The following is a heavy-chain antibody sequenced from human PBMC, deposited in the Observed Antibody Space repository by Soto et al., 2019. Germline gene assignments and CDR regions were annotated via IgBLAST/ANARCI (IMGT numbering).Heavy chain of an antibody. CDR2: ISGSDGKT. V-gene: IGHV3-23*01. CDR3: ARWSYLDY. J-gene: IGHJ4*02. CDR1: GFSFGSYA. D-gene: IGHD3-3*01. Sequence: QAGGSLRLSCAASGFSFGSYALSWVRQAPGKGLEWVSTISGSDGKTFYADSVKGRFSISRDTSQNTLYLQTNSLRADDTVIYYCARWSYLDYWGQGTRVTVSS.